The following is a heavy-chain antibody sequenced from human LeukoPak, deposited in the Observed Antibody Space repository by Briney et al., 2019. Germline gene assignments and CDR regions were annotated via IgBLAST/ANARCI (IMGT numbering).Heavy chain of an antibody. D-gene: IGHD4-23*01. CDR1: SGSISSSTYY. J-gene: IGHJ6*03. CDR2: IYYSGST. V-gene: IGHV4-61*05. Sequence: SETLSLTCTVSSGSISSSTYYWGWIRQPPGKGLEWIGYIYYSGSTNYNPSLKSRVTISVDTSKNQFSLKLSSVTAADTAVYYCARVHGGNWSPYSYYYYYMDVWGKGTTVTVPS. CDR3: ARVHGGNWSPYSYYYYYMDV.